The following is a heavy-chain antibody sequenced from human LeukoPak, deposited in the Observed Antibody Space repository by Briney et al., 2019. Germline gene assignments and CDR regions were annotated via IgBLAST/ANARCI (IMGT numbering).Heavy chain of an antibody. CDR3: ARTPYDSSGYYPYYYYYYMDV. CDR1: GGSISSYY. CDR2: IYTSGST. J-gene: IGHJ6*03. V-gene: IGHV4-4*07. D-gene: IGHD3-22*01. Sequence: PSETLSLTCTVSGGSISSYYWSWIRQPAGKGLEWIGRIYTSGSTNYNPSLKSRVTMSVDTSKNQFSLKLSSVTAADTAVYYCARTPYDSSGYYPYYYYYYMDVWGKGTTVTVSS.